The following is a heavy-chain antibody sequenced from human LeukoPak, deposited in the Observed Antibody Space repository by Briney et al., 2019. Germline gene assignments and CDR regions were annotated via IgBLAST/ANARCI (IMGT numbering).Heavy chain of an antibody. CDR1: GFTFSAYI. J-gene: IGHJ6*02. CDR3: ARGATVTTFVSSQRDYYYYHGMDV. Sequence: PGGSLRLSCAASGFTFSAYIMNWVRQAPGKGLEWVSSISSAGSYTYYTDSLKGRFTISRDNAKSSLYLQMNSLRAEDTAVYYCARGATVTTFVSSQRDYYYYHGMDVWGQGTTVTVSS. CDR2: ISSAGSYT. V-gene: IGHV3-21*01. D-gene: IGHD4-17*01.